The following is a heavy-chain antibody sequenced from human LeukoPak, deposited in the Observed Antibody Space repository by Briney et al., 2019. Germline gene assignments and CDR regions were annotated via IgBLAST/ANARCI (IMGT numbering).Heavy chain of an antibody. Sequence: ASVKVSCKVSGYTLTELSMHWVRQAPGKGLEWMGGFDPEDGETIYAQKFQGRVTMTEDTSTDTAYMELSSLRSEDTAVYYCATVTHDYGEGRGAFDIWGQGTMVTVSS. V-gene: IGHV1-24*01. CDR1: GYTLTELS. CDR2: FDPEDGET. D-gene: IGHD4-17*01. J-gene: IGHJ3*02. CDR3: ATVTHDYGEGRGAFDI.